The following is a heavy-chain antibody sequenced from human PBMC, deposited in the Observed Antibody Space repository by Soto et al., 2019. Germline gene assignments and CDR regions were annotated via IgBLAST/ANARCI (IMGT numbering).Heavy chain of an antibody. CDR1: GGSITSSSYY. CDR2: IYYTGTT. Sequence: SETLSLTCTVSGGSITSSSYYWGWIRQPPGKGLEWIVGIYYTGTTYYNSSLKSRVTISADKSQNPFSLSLISMTVADKAVYYCARGGGYDSFDFWCQGIQVTVSS. V-gene: IGHV4-39*07. D-gene: IGHD2-15*01. J-gene: IGHJ4*02. CDR3: ARGGGYDSFDF.